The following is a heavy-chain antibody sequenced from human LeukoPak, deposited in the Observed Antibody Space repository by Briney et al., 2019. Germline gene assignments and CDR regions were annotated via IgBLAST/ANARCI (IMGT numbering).Heavy chain of an antibody. CDR2: MNPNSGNT. V-gene: IGHV1-8*01. D-gene: IGHD5-18*01. J-gene: IGHJ3*02. CDR3: ARGRAMAYDAFDI. Sequence: ASVKVSSTASGYTFTSYDINWVRQAPGQGLEWMGWMNPNSGNTGYAQKFQGRVTMTRNTSISTAYMELSSLRSEDTAVYYCARGRAMAYDAFDIWGQGTMVTVSS. CDR1: GYTFTSYD.